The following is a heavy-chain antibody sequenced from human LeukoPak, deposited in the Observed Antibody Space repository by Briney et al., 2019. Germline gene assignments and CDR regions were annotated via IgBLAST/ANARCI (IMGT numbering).Heavy chain of an antibody. J-gene: IGHJ1*01. CDR2: IKGDESEK. V-gene: IGHV3-7*01. CDR3: ATSGYSYALNY. D-gene: IGHD2-2*03. CDR1: GFSFSTDW. Sequence: QPGGSLRPPCAASGFSFSTDWMTWVRQAPGKGLEWVANIKGDESEKYYVDSVMGRFTISRDNAKNSLYLQMNSLRAEDTAVYYCATSGYSYALNYWGQGTLVTVSS.